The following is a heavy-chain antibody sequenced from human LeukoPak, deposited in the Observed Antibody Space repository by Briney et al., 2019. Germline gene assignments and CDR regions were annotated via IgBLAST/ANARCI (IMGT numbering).Heavy chain of an antibody. V-gene: IGHV1-18*04. J-gene: IGHJ4*02. CDR1: GYTFTGYY. CDR2: ISAYNGNT. CDR3: ARTSLVGYCSSTSCFNDY. D-gene: IGHD2-2*01. Sequence: ASVKVSCKASGYTFTGYYMHWVRQAPGQGLEWMGWISAYNGNTNYAQKLQGRVTMTTDTSTSIAYMELRSLRSDDTAVYYCARTSLVGYCSSTSCFNDYWGQGTLVTVSS.